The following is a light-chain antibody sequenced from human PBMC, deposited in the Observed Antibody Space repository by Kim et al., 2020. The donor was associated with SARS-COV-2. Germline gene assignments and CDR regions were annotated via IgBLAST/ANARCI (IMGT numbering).Light chain of an antibody. CDR3: QQYYNWPPLT. V-gene: IGKV3-15*01. J-gene: IGKJ4*01. CDR1: QSVSSN. Sequence: SPGERATLSCRASQSVSSNLAWYQQKPGQAPRLLIYGASTRATGIPDRFSGSGSGTEFTLTISSLQSEDFAVYYCQQYYNWPPLTFGGGTKVDIK. CDR2: GAS.